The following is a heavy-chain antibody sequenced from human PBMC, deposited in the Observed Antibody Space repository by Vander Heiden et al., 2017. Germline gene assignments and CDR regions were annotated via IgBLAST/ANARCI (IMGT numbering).Heavy chain of an antibody. Sequence: DVQLVESGGGLVQPGGSLRLSFAASGFTFSSYEMHWVRQVLGKGLEWVSAVGVAGDTFYPGSMKGRFTVSRENAKNSLYLQMNDLRAGDTAVYYCAREAGAGARELDYWGQGTLVTVSS. J-gene: IGHJ4*02. D-gene: IGHD6-19*01. V-gene: IGHV3-13*01. CDR3: AREAGAGARELDY. CDR2: VGVAGDT. CDR1: GFTFSSYE.